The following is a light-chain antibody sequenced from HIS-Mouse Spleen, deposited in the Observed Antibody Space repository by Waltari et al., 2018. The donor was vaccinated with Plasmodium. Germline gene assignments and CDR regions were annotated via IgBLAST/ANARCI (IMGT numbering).Light chain of an antibody. CDR3: QQYYSTPYT. J-gene: IGKJ2*01. CDR1: QSVLYSSNNTNY. V-gene: IGKV4-1*01. Sequence: DIVMTQSPDSLAVSLVERATLNCKSSQSVLYSSNNTNYLAWYQQKPGQPPKLLIYWASTRESGVPDRFSGSGSGTDFTLTISSLQAEDVAVYYCQQYYSTPYTFGQGTKLEIK. CDR2: WAS.